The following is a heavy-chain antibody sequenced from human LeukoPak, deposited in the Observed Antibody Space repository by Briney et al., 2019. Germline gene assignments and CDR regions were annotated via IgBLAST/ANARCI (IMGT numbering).Heavy chain of an antibody. D-gene: IGHD3-3*01. V-gene: IGHV3-48*03. CDR2: ISSSGGTI. CDR3: ARKYDLWRFDY. CDR1: GFTFRSYE. J-gene: IGHJ4*02. Sequence: GGSLRLSCAASGFTFRSYEMNSVPQAPGKGLEWVSYISSSGGTIYYADSVKGRFTISRDNAKNSLYLQMNSLRAEDTAVYYCARKYDLWRFDYWGQGTLVTVSS.